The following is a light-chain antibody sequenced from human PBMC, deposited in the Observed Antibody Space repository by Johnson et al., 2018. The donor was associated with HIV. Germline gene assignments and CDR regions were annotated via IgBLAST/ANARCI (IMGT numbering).Light chain of an antibody. J-gene: IGLJ1*01. V-gene: IGLV1-51*01. CDR1: YSNIGSNY. CDR2: DND. CDR3: GTWDSSLSAPYV. Sequence: QSVLTQPPSVSAAPGQEVTISCSGSYSNIGSNYVSWYQQLPGTAPKLLIYDNDKRPSVIPARFSGSNSGTSATLRITALPTRDEADYYCGTWDSSLSAPYVFGTGTKVTVL.